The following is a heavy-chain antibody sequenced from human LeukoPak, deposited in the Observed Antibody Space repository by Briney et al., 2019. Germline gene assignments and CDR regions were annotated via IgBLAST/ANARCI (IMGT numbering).Heavy chain of an antibody. CDR1: GGSISSSSYY. CDR3: ARGDSTPDY. V-gene: IGHV4-39*01. D-gene: IGHD2-21*01. CDR2: IYYSGST. J-gene: IGHJ4*02. Sequence: SETLSLTCTVSGGSISSSSYYWGWIRQPPGKGLEWIGSIYYSGSTYYNPSLKSRVTISVDTSKNQFPLKLSSVTAADTAVYYCARGDSTPDYWGQGTLVTVSS.